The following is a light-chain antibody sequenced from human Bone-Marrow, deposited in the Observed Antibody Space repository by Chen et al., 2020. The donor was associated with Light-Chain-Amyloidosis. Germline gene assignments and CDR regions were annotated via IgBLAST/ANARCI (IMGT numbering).Light chain of an antibody. CDR3: QVWERSRDRPV. V-gene: IGLV3-21*02. Sequence: SYVLTQPSSVSVAPGQTATIACGGNNIGSTRVHWYQQTPGPAPLLVVYDDSDRPSGIPERGSGASAGNTATLAISRGEAGDEADYYGQVWERSRDRPVFGGGTKLTVL. CDR2: DDS. J-gene: IGLJ3*02. CDR1: NIGSTR.